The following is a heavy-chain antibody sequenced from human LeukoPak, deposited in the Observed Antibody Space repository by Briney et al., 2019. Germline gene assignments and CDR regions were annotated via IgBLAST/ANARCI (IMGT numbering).Heavy chain of an antibody. CDR2: IYTDGDT. D-gene: IGHD6-19*01. V-gene: IGHV4-4*07. J-gene: IGHJ5*02. Sequence: PSVTLSLTCNVYGGSISSYYWSWIRQTAGEGLEWIGRIYTDGDTDYNPSLKSRVTISVDKSRNQLFLNLNSVTAADTAVYYCATSAAVGGVKWFDPWGQGTLVTVSS. CDR1: GGSISSYY. CDR3: ATSAAVGGVKWFDP.